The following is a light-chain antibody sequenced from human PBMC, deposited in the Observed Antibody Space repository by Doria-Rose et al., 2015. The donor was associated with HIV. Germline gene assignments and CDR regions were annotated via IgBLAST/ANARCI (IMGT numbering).Light chain of an antibody. Sequence: QSPGTLSLSPGERATLSCRASQSFSSTYLAWYQQKPGQAPSLLIYDGSTSATGIPDRYSASGSGTDFTITISRREPEDVALYCCHQYGTSWTFGQGTKVEI. CDR2: DGS. V-gene: IGKV3-20*01. CDR3: HQYGTSWT. J-gene: IGKJ1*01. CDR1: QSFSSTY.